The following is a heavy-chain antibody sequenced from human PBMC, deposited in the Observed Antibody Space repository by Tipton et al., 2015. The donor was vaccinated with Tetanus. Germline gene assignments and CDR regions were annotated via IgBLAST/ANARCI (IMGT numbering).Heavy chain of an antibody. CDR3: AREADCSGGSCFSGGFDN. J-gene: IGHJ4*02. V-gene: IGHV3-33*01. CDR2: SWYDGTDK. CDR1: GFIFSSYG. Sequence: SLRLSCAASGFIFSSYGIHWVRQAPGKGLEWVAVSWYDGTDKYYADSVKGRFTISRDNSKNTRYLQMNSLRAEDTAVYYCAREADCSGGSCFSGGFDNWGQGTQVPVSS. D-gene: IGHD2-15*01.